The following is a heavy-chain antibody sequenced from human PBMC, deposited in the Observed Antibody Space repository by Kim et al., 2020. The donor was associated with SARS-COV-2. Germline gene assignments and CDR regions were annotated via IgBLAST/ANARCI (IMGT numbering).Heavy chain of an antibody. J-gene: IGHJ4*02. CDR3: VREPAN. V-gene: IGHV3-11*01. CDR2: GSSM. Sequence: GSSMKYAEAVNGRFSISRDNAKKSLSLQMNSLTPEDTAVYYCVREPANWGQGTLVTVSS.